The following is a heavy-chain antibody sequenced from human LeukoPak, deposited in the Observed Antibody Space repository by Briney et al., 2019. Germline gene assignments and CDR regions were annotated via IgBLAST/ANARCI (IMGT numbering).Heavy chain of an antibody. CDR2: ISGSGGST. V-gene: IGHV3-23*01. CDR1: GFTFSSYA. CDR3: AKDRNIVVVTAIFDY. D-gene: IGHD2-21*02. Sequence: GGSLRLSYAASGFTFSSYAMSWVRQAPGKGLEWVSAISGSGGSTYYADSVKGRFTISRDNSKNTLYLQMNSLRAEDTAVYYCAKDRNIVVVTAIFDYWGQGTLVTVSS. J-gene: IGHJ4*02.